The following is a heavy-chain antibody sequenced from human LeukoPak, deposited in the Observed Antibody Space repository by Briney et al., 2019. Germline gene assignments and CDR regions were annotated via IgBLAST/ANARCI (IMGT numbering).Heavy chain of an antibody. D-gene: IGHD2-2*02. V-gene: IGHV1-69*05. Sequence: GASVKVSCKASGGTFSSYAISWVRQAPGQGLEWMGGIIPIFGTANYAQKFQGRVTITTDESTSTAYMELSSLRSKDTAVYYCASSYCSSTSCYTFNWFDPWGQGTLVTVSS. CDR3: ASSYCSSTSCYTFNWFDP. CDR1: GGTFSSYA. J-gene: IGHJ5*02. CDR2: IIPIFGTA.